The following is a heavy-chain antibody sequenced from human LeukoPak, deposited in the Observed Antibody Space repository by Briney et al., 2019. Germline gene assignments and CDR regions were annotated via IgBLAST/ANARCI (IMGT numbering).Heavy chain of an antibody. Sequence: GASVKVSCKASGYTFTGYYMHWVRQAPGQGLEWMGWINPNSGGTNYAQKLQGRVTMTTDTSTSTAYMELRSLRSDDTAVYYCAREYYGSGSRKKIYYMDVWGKGTTVTISS. CDR1: GYTFTGYY. D-gene: IGHD3-10*01. J-gene: IGHJ6*03. CDR2: INPNSGGT. CDR3: AREYYGSGSRKKIYYMDV. V-gene: IGHV1-2*02.